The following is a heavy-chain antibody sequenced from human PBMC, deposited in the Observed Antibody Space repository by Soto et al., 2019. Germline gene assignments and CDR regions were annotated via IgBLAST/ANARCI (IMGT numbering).Heavy chain of an antibody. J-gene: IGHJ5*02. Sequence: ASVEVSCKXSGYTFTSYYMHWVRQAPGQGLEWMGIINPSGGSTSYAQKFQGRVTMTRDTSTSTVYMELSSLRSEDTAVYYCPRERGRIAAAGTSWFDPWGQGTLVTVSS. CDR2: INPSGGST. CDR1: GYTFTSYY. CDR3: PRERGRIAAAGTSWFDP. V-gene: IGHV1-46*01. D-gene: IGHD6-13*01.